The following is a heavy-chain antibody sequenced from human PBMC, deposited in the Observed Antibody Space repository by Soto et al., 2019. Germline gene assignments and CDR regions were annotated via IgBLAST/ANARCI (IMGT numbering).Heavy chain of an antibody. Sequence: SETLSLTCAVYGGSFSGYYWSWIRQPPGKGLEWIVEINHSGSTNYNPSLKSRVTISVDTSKNQFSLKLGSVTAADTAVYYCARSHIAVAGTGLNWFDPWGQGTLVTVSS. CDR1: GGSFSGYY. D-gene: IGHD6-19*01. V-gene: IGHV4-34*01. CDR3: ARSHIAVAGTGLNWFDP. CDR2: INHSGST. J-gene: IGHJ5*02.